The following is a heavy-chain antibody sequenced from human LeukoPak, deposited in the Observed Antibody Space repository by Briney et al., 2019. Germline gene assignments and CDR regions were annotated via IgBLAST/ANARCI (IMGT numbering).Heavy chain of an antibody. D-gene: IGHD6-6*01. J-gene: IGHJ6*02. CDR1: GGSISSYY. V-gene: IGHV4-59*01. Sequence: SETLSLTCTVSGGSISSYYWSWIRQSPGKGLEWIGYIYYSGSTNYNPSLKSRVTISVDTSKNQFSLKLSSVTAADTAVYYCARVSSRYYYGMDVWGQGTTVTVSS. CDR3: ARVSSRYYYGMDV. CDR2: IYYSGST.